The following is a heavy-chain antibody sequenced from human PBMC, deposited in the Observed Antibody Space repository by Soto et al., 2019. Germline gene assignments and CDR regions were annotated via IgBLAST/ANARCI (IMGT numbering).Heavy chain of an antibody. CDR2: ISSSSSYI. V-gene: IGHV3-21*01. J-gene: IGHJ3*02. D-gene: IGHD5-12*01. CDR3: ARDRDGYNFAFDI. CDR1: GITFSSYS. Sequence: GGSLRLSCVASGITFSSYSMNWVRQAPGKGLEWVSSISSSSSYIYYADSVKGRFTISRDNAKNSLYLQMNSLRAEDTAVYYCARDRDGYNFAFDIWGQGTMVT.